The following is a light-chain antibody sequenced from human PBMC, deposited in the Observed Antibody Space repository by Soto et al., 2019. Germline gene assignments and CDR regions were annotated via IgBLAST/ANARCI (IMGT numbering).Light chain of an antibody. Sequence: ETVMTQSPATLSVSPGERVTLSCRASQSVRTNLVWYQQSPGQPPRLLIYGASDRVAGVPDRFSGSGSGTDFTLTISGLQSEDCAVYYCQQYNSWPITFGQGTRL. CDR2: GAS. V-gene: IGKV3-15*01. CDR1: QSVRTN. CDR3: QQYNSWPIT. J-gene: IGKJ5*01.